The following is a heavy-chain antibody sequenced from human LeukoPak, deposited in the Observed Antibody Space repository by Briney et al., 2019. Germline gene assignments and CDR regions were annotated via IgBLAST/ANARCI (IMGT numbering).Heavy chain of an antibody. D-gene: IGHD5-24*01. V-gene: IGHV3-23*01. CDR3: ARVNVEMATDLLGPGDY. CDR1: GFTFSSYA. CDR2: IRGTGSST. Sequence: AGGSLRLSCGASGFTFSSYAMAWVRQAPGKGLEWVSAIRGTGSSTYYADSVKGRFTISRDNSKNTLYLQMNSLRAEDTAVYCCARVNVEMATDLLGPGDYWGQGTLVTVSS. J-gene: IGHJ4*02.